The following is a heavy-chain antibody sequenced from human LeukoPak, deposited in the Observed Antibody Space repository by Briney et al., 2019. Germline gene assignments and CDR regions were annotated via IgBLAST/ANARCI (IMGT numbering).Heavy chain of an antibody. D-gene: IGHD3-10*01. CDR2: IYTSGST. J-gene: IGHJ5*02. CDR1: GGSISSYY. V-gene: IGHV4-4*09. Sequence: SETLSLTCTVSGGSISSYYWSWIRQPPGKGLEWIGYIYTSGSTNYNPSLKSRVTISVDTSKNQFSLKLSSVTAADTAVYYCASHYYGSGSYLSGFDPWGQGTLVTVSS. CDR3: ASHYYGSGSYLSGFDP.